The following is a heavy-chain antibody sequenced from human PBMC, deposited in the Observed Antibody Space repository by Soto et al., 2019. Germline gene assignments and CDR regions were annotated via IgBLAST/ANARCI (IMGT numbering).Heavy chain of an antibody. J-gene: IGHJ3*02. Sequence: QAQLVQSGAEMKKPGASVKVSCKATGYTVSASTMNWVRQAPGQSREWMGWINAGSGNTKYSQNFQGRVSITRDTSASTVYMELTGLTSEDTAVYYCARDTETLGPRANDALDIWGQGTMVTVSS. CDR3: ARDTETLGPRANDALDI. V-gene: IGHV1-3*01. D-gene: IGHD3-3*02. CDR1: GYTVSAST. CDR2: INAGSGNT.